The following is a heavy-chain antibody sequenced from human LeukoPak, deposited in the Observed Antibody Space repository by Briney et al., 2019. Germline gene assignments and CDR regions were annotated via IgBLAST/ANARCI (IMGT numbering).Heavy chain of an antibody. CDR2: IYYSGST. J-gene: IGHJ6*03. CDR1: GGSISSYY. CDR3: ARRHYYYMDV. V-gene: IGHV4-59*08. Sequence: NPSETLSLTFTVSGGSISSYYWSWIRQPPGKGLEWIGYIYYSGSTNYSPSLKSRVTISVDTSKNQFSLKLSSVTAADTAVYYCARRHYYYMDVWGKGTTVTVSS.